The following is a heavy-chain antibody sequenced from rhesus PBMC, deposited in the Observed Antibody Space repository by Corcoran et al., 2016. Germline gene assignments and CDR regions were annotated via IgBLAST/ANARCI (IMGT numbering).Heavy chain of an antibody. V-gene: IGHV4-147*01. Sequence: QVQLQESGPGLVKPSETLSLTCAVSGYSISSNYWSWIRQPPGKGLEWIGYIYGSSGSTYHNPSLKSRGTISTDTSKNQFSLKLSSVTAADTAVYYCARGYSSGWSYNYGLDSWGQGVVVTVSS. CDR2: IYGSSGST. D-gene: IGHD6S26*01. CDR1: GYSISSNY. J-gene: IGHJ6*01. CDR3: ARGYSSGWSYNYGLDS.